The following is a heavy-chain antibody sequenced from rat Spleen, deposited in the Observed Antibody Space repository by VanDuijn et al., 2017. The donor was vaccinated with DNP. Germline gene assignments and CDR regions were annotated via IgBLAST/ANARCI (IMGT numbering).Heavy chain of an antibody. J-gene: IGHJ2*01. D-gene: IGHD1-11*01. CDR2: ISTSGGST. CDR3: ARSNYGFDY. CDR1: GFTFSSFP. V-gene: IGHV5-46*01. Sequence: EVQLVESGGGLVQPGRSMKLSCAASGFTFSSFPMAWVRQAPTKGLEWVATISTSGGSTYYRDSVKGRFTISRDNAKSTLYLQMNSLRSEDTATYYCARSNYGFDYWGQGVMVTVSS.